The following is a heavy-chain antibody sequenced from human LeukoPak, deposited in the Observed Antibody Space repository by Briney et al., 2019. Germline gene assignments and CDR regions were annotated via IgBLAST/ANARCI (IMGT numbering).Heavy chain of an antibody. CDR1: GYTFTVYY. CDR3: TRESGSYHGNDY. V-gene: IGHV1-2*06. Sequence: VASVNVSCTASGYTFTVYYMHWVRQAPGQGLEWMGRINPNNGATNYAQKLQGRVTITGDTSISTAYMELSSLRSDDTAVYYCTRESGSYHGNDYWGQGTLVTVSS. J-gene: IGHJ4*02. D-gene: IGHD1-26*01. CDR2: INPNNGAT.